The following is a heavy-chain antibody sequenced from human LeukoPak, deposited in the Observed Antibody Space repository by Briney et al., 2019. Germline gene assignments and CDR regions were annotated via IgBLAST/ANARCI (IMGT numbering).Heavy chain of an antibody. CDR2: INPSGGST. D-gene: IGHD6-13*01. J-gene: IGHJ4*02. V-gene: IGHV1-46*01. CDR3: ARVGDPRIAAAGHTNFDY. CDR1: GYTFTSYY. Sequence: GASVKVSCKASGYTFTSYYMHWVRQAPGQGLEWMGIINPSGGSTSYAQKFQGRVTMTRDTSTSTVYMELSSLRSEDTAVYYCARVGDPRIAAAGHTNFDYWGQGTLVTVSS.